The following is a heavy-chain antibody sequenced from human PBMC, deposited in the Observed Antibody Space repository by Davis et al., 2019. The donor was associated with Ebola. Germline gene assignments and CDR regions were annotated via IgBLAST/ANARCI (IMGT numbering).Heavy chain of an antibody. V-gene: IGHV1-46*01. Sequence: AASVKVSCKAFGDTFISDYMNWVRQAPGQGLEWMGIINPSGGTTSYAQKFQGRVTMTRDTSTSTVYMELSSLKSEDKAVYYCATSSQTVPPDYWGQGNLVTVSS. J-gene: IGHJ4*02. D-gene: IGHD4-17*01. CDR2: INPSGGTT. CDR1: GDTFISDY. CDR3: ATSSQTVPPDY.